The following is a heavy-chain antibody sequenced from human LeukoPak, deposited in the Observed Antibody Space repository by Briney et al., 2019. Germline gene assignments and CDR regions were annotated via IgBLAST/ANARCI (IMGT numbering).Heavy chain of an antibody. Sequence: ASVKVFCKASGYTFTGYYMHWVRQAPGQGLEWMGWINPNSGGTNYAQKFQGRVTMTRDTSISTAYMELSRLRSGDTAVYYCARDYDSSGYLVNWGQGTLVTVSS. V-gene: IGHV1-2*02. CDR1: GYTFTGYY. CDR3: ARDYDSSGYLVN. CDR2: INPNSGGT. J-gene: IGHJ4*02. D-gene: IGHD3-22*01.